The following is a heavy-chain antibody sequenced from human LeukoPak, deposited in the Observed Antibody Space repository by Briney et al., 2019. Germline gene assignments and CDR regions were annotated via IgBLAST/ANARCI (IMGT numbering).Heavy chain of an antibody. CDR2: ISSSGSTI. D-gene: IGHD2-15*01. V-gene: IGHV3-11*04. CDR3: ATGVVAATYYFDY. J-gene: IGHJ4*02. Sequence: GGSLRLSCAASGFTFSDYYMSWLRQAPGKGLEWVSYISSSGSTIYYADSVKGRFTISRDNAKNSLYLQMNSLRAEDTAVYYCATGVVAATYYFDYWGQGTLVTVSS. CDR1: GFTFSDYY.